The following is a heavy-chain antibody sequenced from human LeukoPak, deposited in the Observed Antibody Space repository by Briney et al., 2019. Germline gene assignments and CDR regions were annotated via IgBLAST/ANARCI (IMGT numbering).Heavy chain of an antibody. V-gene: IGHV3-23*01. J-gene: IGHJ4*02. CDR1: GFTFSNYF. Sequence: GGSLRLSCAASGFTFSNYFMTWVRQAPGKGLEWVSGISESHGGSYYADSVKGRFTISRDDSKDTLFLQMNSLRAEDTAVYYCAGYQRTGLSATGLDYWGQGTLVTVSS. CDR3: AGYQRTGLSATGLDY. CDR2: ISESHGGS. D-gene: IGHD2-2*01.